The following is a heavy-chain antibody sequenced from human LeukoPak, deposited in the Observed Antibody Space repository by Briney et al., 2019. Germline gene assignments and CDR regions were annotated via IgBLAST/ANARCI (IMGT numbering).Heavy chain of an antibody. CDR3: ARRRAVAGIYYFDY. CDR2: IYPGDSDT. V-gene: IGHV5-51*01. Sequence: GESLKISCRGSGYIFTSYWIGWVRQMPGKGLEWMGIIYPGDSDTRYSPSFQGQVTISADKSISTAYLQWSSLKASDTAMYYCARRRAVAGIYYFDYWGQGSLVTVSS. J-gene: IGHJ4*02. D-gene: IGHD6-13*01. CDR1: GYIFTSYW.